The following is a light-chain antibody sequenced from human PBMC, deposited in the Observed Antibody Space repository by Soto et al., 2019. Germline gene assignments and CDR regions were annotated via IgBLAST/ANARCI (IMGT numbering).Light chain of an antibody. J-gene: IGLJ1*01. Sequence: QSALTQPASVSGSPGQSITISCTGNSSDVGGYNYVSWYQQHPGKAPKLMIYEVSNRPSGASNRFSGSKSGNTASLTISGLQAEDEADYYCSSYTSSSTLYVFGTGTKV. V-gene: IGLV2-14*01. CDR3: SSYTSSSTLYV. CDR2: EVS. CDR1: SSDVGGYNY.